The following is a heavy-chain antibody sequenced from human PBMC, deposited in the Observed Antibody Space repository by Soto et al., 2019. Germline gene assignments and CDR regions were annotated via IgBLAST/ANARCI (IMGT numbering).Heavy chain of an antibody. CDR2: IIPIFGTA. Sequence: QVQLVQSGAEVKKPGSSVKVSCKASGGTFSSYAISWVRQAPGQGLEWMGGIIPIFGTANYAQKFQGRVTITADXXTXTXXMELSSLRSEDTAVYYCARDSVPTYGDYETMNFDYWGQGTLVTVSS. J-gene: IGHJ4*02. CDR3: ARDSVPTYGDYETMNFDY. V-gene: IGHV1-69*12. CDR1: GGTFSSYA. D-gene: IGHD4-17*01.